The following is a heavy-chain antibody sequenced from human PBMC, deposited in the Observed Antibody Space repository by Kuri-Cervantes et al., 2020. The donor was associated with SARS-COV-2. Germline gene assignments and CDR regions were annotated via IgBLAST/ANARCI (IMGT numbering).Heavy chain of an antibody. V-gene: IGHV4-30-4*01. D-gene: IGHD3-3*01. J-gene: IGHJ4*02. Sequence: SETLSLTCTVSGGSISSGDYYWSWIRQPPGKGLEWIGYIYYSGSTYYNPSLKSRVTISVDTSKNQFSLKLSSVTAADTAVYYCARVKAPVLRFLEWPKKTYYFDYWGQGTLVTVSS. CDR2: IYYSGST. CDR3: ARVKAPVLRFLEWPKKTYYFDY. CDR1: GGSISSGDYY.